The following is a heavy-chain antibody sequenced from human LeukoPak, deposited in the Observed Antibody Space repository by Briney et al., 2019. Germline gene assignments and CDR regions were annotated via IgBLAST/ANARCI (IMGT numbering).Heavy chain of an antibody. Sequence: SETLSLTCAVSGGSISSGGYSWSWIRQPPGKGLEWIGYIYYSGSTYYNPFLKSRVTISVDRSKNQFSLKLSSVTAADTAVYYCARGWGRYFDYWGQGTLVTVSS. J-gene: IGHJ4*02. V-gene: IGHV4-30-2*01. CDR1: GGSISSGGYS. CDR2: IYYSGST. D-gene: IGHD7-27*01. CDR3: ARGWGRYFDY.